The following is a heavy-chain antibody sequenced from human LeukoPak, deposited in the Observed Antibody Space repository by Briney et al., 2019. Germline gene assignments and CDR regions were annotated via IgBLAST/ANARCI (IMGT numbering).Heavy chain of an antibody. Sequence: APVKVSCKASGYTFTGYYMHWVRQAPGQGLEWMGRINPNSGGTNYAQKFQGRVTMTRDTSISTAYMELSRLRSDDTAVYYCARDGSYFLGDAFDIWGQGTMVTVSS. CDR1: GYTFTGYY. CDR3: ARDGSYFLGDAFDI. D-gene: IGHD1-26*01. CDR2: INPNSGGT. J-gene: IGHJ3*02. V-gene: IGHV1-2*06.